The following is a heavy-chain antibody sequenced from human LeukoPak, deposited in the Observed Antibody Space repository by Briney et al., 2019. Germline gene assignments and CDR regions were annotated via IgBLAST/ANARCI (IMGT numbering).Heavy chain of an antibody. D-gene: IGHD3-22*01. CDR1: GFTFSSYG. CDR3: AKDVGNYYDSSGQYLMRSCMDV. J-gene: IGHJ6*03. CDR2: ISYDAGDR. Sequence: AGGSLRLSCAASGFTFSSYGMHWVRQAPGKGLEWVAVISYDAGDRYHGDSVKGRFTISRDNSKNTLYLQMNSLRAEDTAVYYCAKDVGNYYDSSGQYLMRSCMDVWGKGTTVTVYS. V-gene: IGHV3-30*18.